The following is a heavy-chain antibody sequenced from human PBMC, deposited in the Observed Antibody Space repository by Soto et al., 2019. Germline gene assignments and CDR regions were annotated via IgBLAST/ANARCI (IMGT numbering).Heavy chain of an antibody. V-gene: IGHV3-15*01. Sequence: EVQLVESGGGLVKPGGSLRLSCTASGFTFSNAWMSWVRQATGKGLEWVGRIKSRTEAVTIEYAAPVRGRFTISRHDSENTVYLQMNSLKTEDTAVYYCTTDQQDYYYYGMDVWGQGTTVTVSS. J-gene: IGHJ6*02. CDR1: GFTFSNAW. CDR3: TTDQQDYYYYGMDV. CDR2: IKSRTEAVTI. D-gene: IGHD2-15*01.